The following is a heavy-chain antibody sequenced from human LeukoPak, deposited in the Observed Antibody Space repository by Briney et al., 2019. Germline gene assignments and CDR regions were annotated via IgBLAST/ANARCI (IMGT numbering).Heavy chain of an antibody. CDR2: ITWDGDST. Sequence: SGGSLRLSCAASGFTFDDYAMHWVRQAPGKGLEWVSLITWDGDSTYYAHSVKGRFTISRDNSKNYLYLQMNSLRAEDTALYYCAKGTSSWHEFDSWGQGTLVTVSS. D-gene: IGHD6-13*01. CDR1: GFTFDDYA. J-gene: IGHJ4*02. CDR3: AKGTSSWHEFDS. V-gene: IGHV3-43D*03.